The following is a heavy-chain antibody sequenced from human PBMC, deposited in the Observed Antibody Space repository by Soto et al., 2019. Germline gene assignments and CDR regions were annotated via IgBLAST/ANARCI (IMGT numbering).Heavy chain of an antibody. J-gene: IGHJ4*02. Sequence: GASVKVSCKASGGTFSSYTISWVRQAPGQGLEWMGRIIPILGIANYAQKFQGRVTITADKSTSTAYMELSSLRSEDTAVYYCARGKKIGIQLWLYFDYWGQGTLVTVSS. D-gene: IGHD5-18*01. CDR2: IIPILGIA. CDR1: GGTFSSYT. V-gene: IGHV1-69*02. CDR3: ARGKKIGIQLWLYFDY.